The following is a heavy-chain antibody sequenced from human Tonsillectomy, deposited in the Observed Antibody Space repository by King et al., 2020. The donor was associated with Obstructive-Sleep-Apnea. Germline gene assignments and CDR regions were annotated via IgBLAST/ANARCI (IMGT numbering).Heavy chain of an antibody. CDR3: ARDEGEDYSSSSVGIFFDY. V-gene: IGHV4-39*07. CDR2: ISSSGIT. D-gene: IGHD6-6*01. Sequence: QLQESGPGLVKPSETLSLTCTVSGGSISSSSYYWGWIRQPPGKGLEWIGSISSSGITYYNPSLKSRVTISVDTSKNQFSLKVSSVTAADTAVDYCARDEGEDYSSSSVGIFFDYWGQGTLVTVSS. J-gene: IGHJ4*02. CDR1: GGSISSSSYY.